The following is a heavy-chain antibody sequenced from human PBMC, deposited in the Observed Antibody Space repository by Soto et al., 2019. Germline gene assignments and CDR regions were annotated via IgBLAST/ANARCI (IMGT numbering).Heavy chain of an antibody. CDR1: GGSISNYY. V-gene: IGHV4-59*01. J-gene: IGHJ4*02. D-gene: IGHD6-19*01. Sequence: QVQLQESGPGLVKPSETLSLTCTVSGGSISNYYGGWIRQPTGKGLEWIGYIYYTGSTNYNPSLKSRVTISVDTSENQFSLRLSSVTAADTAIYYCARGRHWLDYWGQGTLVTVSS. CDR2: IYYTGST. CDR3: ARGRHWLDY.